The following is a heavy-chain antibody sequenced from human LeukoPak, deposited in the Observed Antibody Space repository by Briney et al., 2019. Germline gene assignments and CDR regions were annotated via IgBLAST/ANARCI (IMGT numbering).Heavy chain of an antibody. CDR2: INPNSGT. CDR3: ARDRRGSGSYFSL. V-gene: IGHV1-2*02. CDR1: GYTFSGYY. D-gene: IGHD1-26*01. J-gene: IGHJ4*02. Sequence: ASVKVSCKASGYTFSGYYIHWVRQGPGQGLEWMGWINPNSGTNYAQNFQGRVTMTRDTSISTAYMELRSLRSDDTAVYYCARDRRGSGSYFSLWGQGTLVTVSS.